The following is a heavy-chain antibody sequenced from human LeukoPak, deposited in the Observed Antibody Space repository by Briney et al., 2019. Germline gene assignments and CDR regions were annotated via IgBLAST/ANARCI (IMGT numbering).Heavy chain of an antibody. V-gene: IGHV4-4*02. CDR3: ASERPGYSSSPFDY. CDR1: GGSISSSNW. CDR2: IYHSGST. D-gene: IGHD6-13*01. J-gene: IGHJ4*02. Sequence: SGTLSLTCAVSGGSISSSNWWNWVRQPPGKGLEWIGEIYHSGSTNYNPSLKSRVTISVDKSKNQFSLKLSSVTAADTAVYYCASERPGYSSSPFDYWGQGTLVTVSS.